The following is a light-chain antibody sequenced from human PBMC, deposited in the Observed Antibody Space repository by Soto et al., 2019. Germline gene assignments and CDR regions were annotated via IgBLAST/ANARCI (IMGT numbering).Light chain of an antibody. CDR3: QQYGSSPPET. CDR2: GAS. V-gene: IGKV3-20*01. Sequence: EIVLTQSPGTLSLSPGERATLSCRASQSVSSSYLAWYQQKPGQAPRLLICGASSRATGIPDRFSGSGSGKDFTLTISRLEPEDFAVYYCQQYGSSPPETFGQGTKVDIK. J-gene: IGKJ1*01. CDR1: QSVSSSY.